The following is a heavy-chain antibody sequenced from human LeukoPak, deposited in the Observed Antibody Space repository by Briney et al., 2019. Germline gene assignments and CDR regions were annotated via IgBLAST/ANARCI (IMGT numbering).Heavy chain of an antibody. J-gene: IGHJ4*02. CDR2: IIPIFGTA. D-gene: IGHD5-24*01. CDR3: ASTEMATISNDY. Sequence: AVKVSCKASGGTFSSYAISWVRQAPGQGLEWMGGIIPIFGTANYAQKFQGRVTITADESTSTAYMELSSLRSEDTAVYYCASTEMATISNDYWGQGTLVTVSS. V-gene: IGHV1-69*13. CDR1: GGTFSSYA.